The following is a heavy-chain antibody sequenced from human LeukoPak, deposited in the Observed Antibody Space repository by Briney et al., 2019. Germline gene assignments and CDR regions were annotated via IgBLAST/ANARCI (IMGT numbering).Heavy chain of an antibody. D-gene: IGHD3-10*01. J-gene: IGHJ4*02. V-gene: IGHV3-23*01. CDR3: ARVIRYGSGNYYYFDY. Sequence: PGGSLRLSCAASGFIFNNFALNWVRQAPGKGLEWVSDISDSGGDTYYADSVRGRFTISRDNFKNTLYLQMNSLRADDTAIYYCARVIRYGSGNYYYFDYWGQGTLVTVSS. CDR1: GFIFNNFA. CDR2: ISDSGGDT.